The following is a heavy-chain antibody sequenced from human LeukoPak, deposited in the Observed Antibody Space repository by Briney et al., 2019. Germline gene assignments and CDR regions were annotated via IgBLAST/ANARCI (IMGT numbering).Heavy chain of an antibody. CDR1: GFTFSSYE. D-gene: IGHD3-10*01. CDR3: ARGYYGSGSYYRNWFDP. J-gene: IGHJ5*02. Sequence: GGSLRLSCAASGFTFSSYEINWVRQAPGKGLEWVSYISSSGSTIYYADSVKGRFTISRDNAKNSLYLQMNSLRAEDTAAYYCARGYYGSGSYYRNWFDPWGQGTLVTVSS. CDR2: ISSSGSTI. V-gene: IGHV3-48*03.